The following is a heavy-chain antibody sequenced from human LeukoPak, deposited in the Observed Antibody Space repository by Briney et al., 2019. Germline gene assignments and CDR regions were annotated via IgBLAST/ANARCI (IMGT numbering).Heavy chain of an antibody. CDR1: GFIFSNYA. J-gene: IGHJ4*02. Sequence: GRSPRLSCAASGFIFSNYAMHWVRQAPGKGLEWGAFILSEGYKTYHADSVKGRFGISRDNPKNTLYLQWNSLRAEDTSVYYCARDSTYWYDSGSSVPHYFDYWGQGTLVTVSS. D-gene: IGHD3-10*01. CDR2: ILSEGYKT. V-gene: IGHV3-30*01. CDR3: ARDSTYWYDSGSSVPHYFDY.